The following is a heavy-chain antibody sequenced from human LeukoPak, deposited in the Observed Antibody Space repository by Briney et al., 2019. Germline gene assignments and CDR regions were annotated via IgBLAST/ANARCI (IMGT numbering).Heavy chain of an antibody. CDR3: ARGYRVLANFDY. CDR1: GFTFSSYN. J-gene: IGHJ4*02. CDR2: ISSSSTYI. Sequence: GGSLRLSCAASGFTFSSYNMNRVRQAPGKGLEWVSSISSSSTYIYYADSVKGRFTISRDNAKNSLYLQMNSLRAEDTAVYYCARGYRVLANFDYWGQGTLVTVSS. V-gene: IGHV3-21*01. D-gene: IGHD3-16*02.